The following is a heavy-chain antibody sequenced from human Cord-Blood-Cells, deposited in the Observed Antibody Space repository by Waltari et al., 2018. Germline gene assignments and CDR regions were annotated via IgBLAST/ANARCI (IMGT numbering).Heavy chain of an antibody. J-gene: IGHJ4*02. V-gene: IGHV2-5*01. CDR3: ALYGYFAGFGY. D-gene: IGHD5-18*01. Sequence: QITLKESGPTLVKPTQTLTLTCTFSGFSLSTRGVGVGWIRQPPGKALEWLALIYWNDDKRYSPSLKSRLTITKDTSKNQVVLTMTNMDPVDTATYYCALYGYFAGFGYWGQGTLVTVSS. CDR1: GFSLSTRGVG. CDR2: IYWNDDK.